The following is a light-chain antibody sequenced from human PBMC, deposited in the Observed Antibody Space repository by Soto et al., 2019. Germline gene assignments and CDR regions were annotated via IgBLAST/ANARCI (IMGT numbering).Light chain of an antibody. CDR3: QLRSNWPPTWT. CDR2: DAS. CDR1: QSIGSY. J-gene: IGKJ1*01. Sequence: EIVLTQSPATLSLSPGERATLSCRASQSIGSYLAWYQQKPGQAPRLLIYDASNRATGILARFSGSGSGTDFTLTISSLEPEDFAVYYCQLRSNWPPTWTFGQGTKVESK. V-gene: IGKV3-11*01.